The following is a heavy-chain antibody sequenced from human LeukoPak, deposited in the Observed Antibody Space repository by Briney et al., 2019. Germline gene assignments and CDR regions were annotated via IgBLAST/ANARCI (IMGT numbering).Heavy chain of an antibody. CDR3: ASGGIMITFGESFDY. V-gene: IGHV3-7*01. J-gene: IGHJ4*02. CDR2: IKQDGSEK. Sequence: GGSLRLSCAASGFTFSSYWMSWVRQAPGKGLEWVANIKQDGSEKYYVDSVKGRFTISRDNAKNSLYLQMNSLRAEDTAVYYCASGGIMITFGESFDYWGQGTLVTVSS. D-gene: IGHD3-16*01. CDR1: GFTFSSYW.